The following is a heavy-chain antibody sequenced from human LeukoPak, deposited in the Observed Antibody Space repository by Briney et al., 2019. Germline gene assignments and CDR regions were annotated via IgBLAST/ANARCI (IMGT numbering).Heavy chain of an antibody. Sequence: GGSLRLSCAASGFTFSSYAMHWVRQAPGKGLEWVAVISFDGSNKYYADSVKGRFTISRDNAKNSLYLQMNSLRAEDTAVYYCASSLMDYWGQGTLVTVSS. CDR2: ISFDGSNK. J-gene: IGHJ4*02. CDR3: ASSLMDY. CDR1: GFTFSSYA. V-gene: IGHV3-30-3*01.